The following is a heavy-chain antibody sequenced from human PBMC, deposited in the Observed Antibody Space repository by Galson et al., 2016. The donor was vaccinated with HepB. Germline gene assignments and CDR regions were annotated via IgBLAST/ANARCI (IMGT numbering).Heavy chain of an antibody. D-gene: IGHD1-26*01. Sequence: QSGAEVKKPGESLRISCKGSGYTFTNYWISWVRQLPGKGLEWMGRMDPKDSYTKYSPSFQGHVTMSVDKSISTAYLQWSSLKASDTAIYYCARLVGATDLGYFDLWGRGTLVSVSS. CDR1: GYTFTNYW. CDR2: MDPKDSYT. CDR3: ARLVGATDLGYFDL. V-gene: IGHV5-10-1*01. J-gene: IGHJ2*01.